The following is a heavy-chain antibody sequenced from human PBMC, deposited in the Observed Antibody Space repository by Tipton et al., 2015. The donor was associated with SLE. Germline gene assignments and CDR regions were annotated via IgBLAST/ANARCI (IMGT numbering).Heavy chain of an antibody. J-gene: IGHJ6*03. CDR1: GFTFDDYA. D-gene: IGHD2-15*01. Sequence: GSLRLSCAASGFTFDDYAIHWIRQSPGKGLEWVSYISSSGGTIYYADSVKGRFTISRDNAKNSLYLQMNSLRAEDTAVYYCARAGGFPYYYYYMDVWGKGTTVTVSS. V-gene: IGHV3-11*01. CDR2: ISSSGGTI. CDR3: ARAGGFPYYYYYMDV.